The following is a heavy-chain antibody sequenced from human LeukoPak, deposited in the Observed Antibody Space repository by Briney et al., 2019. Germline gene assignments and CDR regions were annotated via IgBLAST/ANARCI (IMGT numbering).Heavy chain of an antibody. CDR1: GGSVSSGSYY. CDR3: AREYSSSWYTFDY. V-gene: IGHV4-61*01. Sequence: SETLSLTCTVSGGSVSSGSYYWSWIRQPPGKGLEWIGYIYYSGSTNYNPSIKSRVTISVDTSKNQFSLKLSSVTAADTAVYYCAREYSSSWYTFDYWGQGTLVTVSS. J-gene: IGHJ4*02. CDR2: IYYSGST. D-gene: IGHD6-13*01.